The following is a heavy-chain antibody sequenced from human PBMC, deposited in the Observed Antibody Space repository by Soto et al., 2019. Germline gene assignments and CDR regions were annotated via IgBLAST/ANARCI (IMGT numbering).Heavy chain of an antibody. CDR3: ARDDEHGSDCDLGY. CDR2: ILHDGNNR. V-gene: IGHV3-30-3*01. CDR1: GFTFSNYI. D-gene: IGHD3-10*01. Sequence: QVQLVESGGGVVQPGGSLRLSCAASGFTFSNYILHWVRQAPGKGLEWVAMILHDGNNRYYADSVKGRFTISRDNSKSTLYLQVDSLRTEDTAVYYCARDDEHGSDCDLGYWGQGTLVTVSS. J-gene: IGHJ4*02.